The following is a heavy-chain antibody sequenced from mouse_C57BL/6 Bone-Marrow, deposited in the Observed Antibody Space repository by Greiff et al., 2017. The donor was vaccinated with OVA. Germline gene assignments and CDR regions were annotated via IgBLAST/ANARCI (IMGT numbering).Heavy chain of an antibody. CDR1: GFTFSDFY. D-gene: IGHD1-1*01. Sequence: EVMLVESGGGLVQSGRSLRLSCATSGFTFSDFYMEWVRQAPGKGLEWIAASRNKANDYTTEYSASVKGRFIVSRDTSQSILYLQMNALRAEDTAIYYCARDARPFYNDGSTPYWYFGVWGTGTTVTVSS. J-gene: IGHJ1*03. CDR3: ARDARPFYNDGSTPYWYFGV. V-gene: IGHV7-1*01. CDR2: SRNKANDYTT.